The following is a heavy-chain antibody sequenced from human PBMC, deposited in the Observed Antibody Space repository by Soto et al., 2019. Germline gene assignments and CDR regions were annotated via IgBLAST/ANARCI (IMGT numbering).Heavy chain of an antibody. CDR1: GFAFSSYE. V-gene: IGHV3-48*03. CDR3: VKEKSIMYSGYDAFDL. D-gene: IGHD5-12*01. CDR2: ITSSGSTM. J-gene: IGHJ3*01. Sequence: GGSLRLSCEASGFAFSSYEMDWVRQAPEKGLEWIAHITSSGSTMYNTDSVKGRFTISRDNAKNSLYLQMNSLRAEDTAVYYCVKEKSIMYSGYDAFDLWGRGTMVTVSS.